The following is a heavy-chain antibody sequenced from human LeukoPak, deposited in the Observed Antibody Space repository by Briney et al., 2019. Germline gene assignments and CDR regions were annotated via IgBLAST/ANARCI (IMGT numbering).Heavy chain of an antibody. Sequence: GGSLRLSCTTSGFTFSDYAMSWVRQAPGKGLEWVAFIRSKTYAGTTEYAASVRGRFTFSRDDSKSLAYLQMNSLKTEDTAVYYCTRYLQLHTADYWGQGTLVTVSS. V-gene: IGHV3-49*04. D-gene: IGHD4-23*01. CDR2: IRSKTYAGTT. J-gene: IGHJ4*02. CDR1: GFTFSDYA. CDR3: TRYLQLHTADY.